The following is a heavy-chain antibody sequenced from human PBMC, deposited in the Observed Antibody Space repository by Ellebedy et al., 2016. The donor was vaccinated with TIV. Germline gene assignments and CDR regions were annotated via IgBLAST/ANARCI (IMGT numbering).Heavy chain of an antibody. CDR1: GFTFSSYS. CDR3: ARDDSSGYYDILTGYYDGAGDY. J-gene: IGHJ4*02. CDR2: ISSSSSYI. D-gene: IGHD3-9*01. V-gene: IGHV3-21*01. Sequence: GESLKISXAASGFTFSSYSMNWVRQAPGKGLEWVSSISSSSSYIYYADSVKGRFTISRDNAKNSLYLQMNSLRAEDTAVYYCARDDSSGYYDILTGYYDGAGDYWGQGTLVTVSS.